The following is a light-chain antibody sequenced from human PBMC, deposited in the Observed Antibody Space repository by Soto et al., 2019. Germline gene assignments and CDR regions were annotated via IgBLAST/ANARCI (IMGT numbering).Light chain of an antibody. Sequence: EIVLTQSPGTLSLSPGERATLSCRASQSVSSNYLAWYQQKPGQAPRLLIFDASSRATGIPDRFSGSGSGTDFTLTIVRLDPEDFAVYYCLRYGISPTFGQGTKVEIK. J-gene: IGKJ1*01. CDR2: DAS. CDR1: QSVSSNY. V-gene: IGKV3-20*01. CDR3: LRYGISPT.